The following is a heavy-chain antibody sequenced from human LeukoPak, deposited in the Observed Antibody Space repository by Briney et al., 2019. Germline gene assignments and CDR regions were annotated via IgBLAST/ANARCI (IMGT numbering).Heavy chain of an antibody. V-gene: IGHV3-30*03. D-gene: IGHD3-16*01. Sequence: GGSLRLSCAASGFTFSSYGMHWVRQAPGKGLEWVAVISYDGSNKYYADSVKGRFTISRDNSKNTLYLQMNSLRAEDTAVYYCASLMTGDYWGQGTLVTVSS. CDR1: GFTFSSYG. CDR2: ISYDGSNK. CDR3: ASLMTGDY. J-gene: IGHJ4*02.